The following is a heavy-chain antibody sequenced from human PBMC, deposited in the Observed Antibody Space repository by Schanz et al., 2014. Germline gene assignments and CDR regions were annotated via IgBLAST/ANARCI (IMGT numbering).Heavy chain of an antibody. V-gene: IGHV3-NL1*01. Sequence: QVVLMESGGGVVRPGRSVRLSCVASGFTFRSYGMHWVRQAPGKGLEWVSTIASGGSHTFYADSVTGRFTISGDNSKNTLFLQMNSLRVEDTAVYYCERFQSPHQPFDYWGQGTLVTVSS. CDR2: IASGGSHT. J-gene: IGHJ4*02. CDR1: GFTFRSYG. D-gene: IGHD2-2*01. CDR3: ERFQSPHQPFDY.